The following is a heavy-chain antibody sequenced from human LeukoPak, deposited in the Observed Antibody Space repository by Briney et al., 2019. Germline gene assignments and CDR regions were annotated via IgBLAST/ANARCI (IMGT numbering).Heavy chain of an antibody. CDR1: GFSFSTYW. J-gene: IGHJ4*02. Sequence: PGGSLRLSCAASGFSFSTYWMTWVRQAPGKRLEWVANIKQDGNEKYYVDSVKGRFTISRDNAKNSLYLQVNSLRAEDTAVYYCARDGPYSSSWYLAYWGQGTLVTVSS. V-gene: IGHV3-7*01. CDR3: ARDGPYSSSWYLAY. CDR2: IKQDGNEK. D-gene: IGHD6-13*01.